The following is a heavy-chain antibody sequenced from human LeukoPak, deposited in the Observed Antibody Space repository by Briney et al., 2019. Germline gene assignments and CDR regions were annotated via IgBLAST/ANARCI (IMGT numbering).Heavy chain of an antibody. CDR1: GFTFDDYA. CDR2: ISWNSGSI. CDR3: AKGGGVGAFDI. D-gene: IGHD2-15*01. Sequence: PGGSLRLSCAASGFTFDDYAMHWVRQAPGKGLEWVSGISWNSGSIGYADSVKGRFTISRDNAKNSLYLQMNSLRAEDTALYYCAKGGGVGAFDIWGQGTMVTVSS. V-gene: IGHV3-9*01. J-gene: IGHJ3*02.